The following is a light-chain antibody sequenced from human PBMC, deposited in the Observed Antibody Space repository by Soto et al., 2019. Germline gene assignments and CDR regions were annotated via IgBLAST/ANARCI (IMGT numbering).Light chain of an antibody. CDR3: QQYDDWPET. CDR1: QNVRSN. J-gene: IGKJ1*01. V-gene: IGKV3-15*01. CDR2: GAS. Sequence: EIEMTQSPATLSVSPGERATLSCRASQNVRSNLAWYQQKPGKDPRLLIYGASTRANGIPARFSGRGSGTEFILTISSLQSEDFAVYYCQQYDDWPETFGQGTKV.